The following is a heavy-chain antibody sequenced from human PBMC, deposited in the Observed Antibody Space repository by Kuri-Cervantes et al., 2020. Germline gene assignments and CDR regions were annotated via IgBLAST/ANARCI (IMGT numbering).Heavy chain of an antibody. CDR3: AKSLAGGWYDF. CDR2: ISGGVANT. V-gene: IGHV3-23*01. CDR1: GFTFSLYA. Sequence: ETLSLTCATSGFTFSLYAMSWVRQPPGKGLEWVSTISGGVANTNYADSVKGRFTISRDNSKNTLYLQMDSLGADDTAVYYCAKSLAGGWYDFWGQGTLVTVSS. J-gene: IGHJ4*02. D-gene: IGHD6-19*01.